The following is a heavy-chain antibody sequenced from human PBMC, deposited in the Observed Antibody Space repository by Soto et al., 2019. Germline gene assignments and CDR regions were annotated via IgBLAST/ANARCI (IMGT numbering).Heavy chain of an antibody. J-gene: IGHJ5*02. CDR1: GGTFSSYA. V-gene: IGHV1-69*01. CDR3: ARDLWFGELIPTNWFDP. Sequence: QVQLVQSGAEVKKPGSSVKVSCKASGGTFSSYAISWVRQAPGQGLEWMGGIIPIFGTANYAQKFQGRVTITADESTSKAYMELSSLRSEDTAVYYCARDLWFGELIPTNWFDPWGQGTLVTVSS. D-gene: IGHD3-10*01. CDR2: IIPIFGTA.